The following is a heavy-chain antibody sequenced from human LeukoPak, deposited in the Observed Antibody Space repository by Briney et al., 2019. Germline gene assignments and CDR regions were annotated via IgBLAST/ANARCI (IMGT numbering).Heavy chain of an antibody. V-gene: IGHV3-11*04. CDR1: GFTFSDYY. CDR2: ISSSGSTI. Sequence: GGSLRLSCAASGFTFSDYYMSWIRQAPGKGLEWVSYISSSGSTIYYADSVKGRFTISRDNSKNTLYLQMNSLRAEDTAVYYCAKDRGGSYYLDYWGQGTLVTVSS. J-gene: IGHJ4*02. D-gene: IGHD1-26*01. CDR3: AKDRGGSYYLDY.